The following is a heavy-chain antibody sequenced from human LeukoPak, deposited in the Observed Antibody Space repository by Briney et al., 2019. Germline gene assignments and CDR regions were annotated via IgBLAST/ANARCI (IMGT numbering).Heavy chain of an antibody. Sequence: GGSLRLSCAASRFTFSSYGMHWVRQAPGKGLEWVAVISYDGSNKYYADSVKGRFTISRDNSKNTLYLQMNSLRAEDTAVYYCARDFLSSGYYYNFDYWGQGTLVTVSS. CDR1: RFTFSSYG. CDR2: ISYDGSNK. V-gene: IGHV3-30*19. CDR3: ARDFLSSGYYYNFDY. J-gene: IGHJ4*02. D-gene: IGHD3-22*01.